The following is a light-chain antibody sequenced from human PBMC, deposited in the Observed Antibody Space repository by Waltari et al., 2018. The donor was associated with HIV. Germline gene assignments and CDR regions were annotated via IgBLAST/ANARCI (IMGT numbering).Light chain of an antibody. J-gene: IGLJ2*01. CDR2: EVS. Sequence: QSALTQPASVSGSPGQSITISCTGTSSDVGSYNLVSWHQQHPVKVPKLIIYEVSKRPSGVSYRFSGSKSGDTASLTISGLQAEDESDYYCCSYAGSSTLIFGGGTKLTVL. CDR3: CSYAGSSTLI. CDR1: SSDVGSYNL. V-gene: IGLV2-23*02.